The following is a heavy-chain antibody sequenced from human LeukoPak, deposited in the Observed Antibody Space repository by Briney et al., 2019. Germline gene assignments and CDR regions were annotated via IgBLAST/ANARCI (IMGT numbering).Heavy chain of an antibody. J-gene: IGHJ6*03. CDR3: ARGGGSSGWYDYYYYYYMDV. CDR1: GFTFSSYE. CDR2: ISSSGSTI. D-gene: IGHD6-19*01. Sequence: GGSLRLSCAASGFTFSSYEMNWVRQAPGKGLEWVSYISSSGSTIYYADSVKGRFTISRDNAKNSLYLQMSSLRSEDTAVYYCARGGGSSGWYDYYYYYYMDVWGKGTTVTVSS. V-gene: IGHV3-48*03.